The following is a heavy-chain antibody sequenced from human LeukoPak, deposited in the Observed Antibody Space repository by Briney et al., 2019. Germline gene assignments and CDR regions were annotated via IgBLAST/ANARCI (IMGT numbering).Heavy chain of an antibody. V-gene: IGHV3-21*01. D-gene: IGHD3-9*01. J-gene: IGHJ4*02. CDR3: AASTIRYFDWLPD. CDR2: ISSSSSYI. Sequence: GGSLRLSCAASGFTFSSYSMNWVRQAPGKGLEWVSFISSSSSYIYYADSVKGRFTISRDNAKNSLYLQMNSLRAEDTAVYYCAASTIRYFDWLPDWGQGTLVTVSS. CDR1: GFTFSSYS.